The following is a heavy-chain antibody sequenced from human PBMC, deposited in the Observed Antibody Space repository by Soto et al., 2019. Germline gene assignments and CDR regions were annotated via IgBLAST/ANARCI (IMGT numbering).Heavy chain of an antibody. V-gene: IGHV1-46*01. Sequence: QVQLVQSGAEVKTPGASVKISCKASEYTFTNYYMHWVRQAPGQGLEWMGVINPSGGSTSYAAQRFQGGVTTTRDTSTSTVYMELSSLRSEDTAVYYCAKAYFYGMDVWGQGTTVTVSS. CDR3: AKAYFYGMDV. CDR1: EYTFTNYY. CDR2: INPSGGST. J-gene: IGHJ6*02.